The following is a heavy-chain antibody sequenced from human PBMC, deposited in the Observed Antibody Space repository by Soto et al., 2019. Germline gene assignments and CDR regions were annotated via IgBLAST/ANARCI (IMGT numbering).Heavy chain of an antibody. CDR3: AKSYPYYDRPVPRGYFDY. V-gene: IGHV3-23*01. CDR2: ISGSGGST. CDR1: GFTFSSYA. D-gene: IGHD3-22*01. J-gene: IGHJ4*02. Sequence: PGGSLRLSCAASGFTFSSYAMSWVRQAPGKGLEWVSAISGSGGSTYYADSVRGRFTISRDNSKNTLYLQMNSLRAEDTAVYYCAKSYPYYDRPVPRGYFDYWGQGTLVTVSS.